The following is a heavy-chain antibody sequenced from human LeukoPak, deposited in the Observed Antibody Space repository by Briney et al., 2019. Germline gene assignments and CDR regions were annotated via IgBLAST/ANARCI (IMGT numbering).Heavy chain of an antibody. CDR1: GFTFSNYN. J-gene: IGHJ4*02. D-gene: IGHD6-19*01. CDR2: ISGGSSFI. CDR3: ARDMGSVWYLPDY. Sequence: GGSLRLSCAASGFTFSNYNMNWVRQAPGKGLEWVSYISGGSSFIYYADSVRGRFTISRDNAKNSLYLQMNSLRAEDTAIYYCARDMGSVWYLPDYWGQGTLVTVSP. V-gene: IGHV3-21*01.